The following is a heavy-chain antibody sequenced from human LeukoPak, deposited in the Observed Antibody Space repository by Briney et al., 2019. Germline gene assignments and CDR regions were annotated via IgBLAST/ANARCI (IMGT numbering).Heavy chain of an antibody. CDR3: AGGTVVTSGFDY. Sequence: PSETLSLTCTVSGGSISSYYWSWIRQPPGKGLEWIGYIYYTGTTNYNPSLKSRVTISVDTSKNQFSLNLNSVTAADTAVYYCAGGTVVTSGFDYWGQGTLVSVSS. D-gene: IGHD4-23*01. CDR2: IYYTGTT. V-gene: IGHV4-59*01. J-gene: IGHJ4*02. CDR1: GGSISSYY.